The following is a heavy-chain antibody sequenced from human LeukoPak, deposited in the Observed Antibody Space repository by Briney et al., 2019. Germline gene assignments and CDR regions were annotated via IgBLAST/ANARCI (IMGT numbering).Heavy chain of an antibody. V-gene: IGHV3-23*01. CDR2: ISGSGDST. CDR3: TKYSGIYYWYFDF. J-gene: IGHJ4*02. CDR1: GFSFSTYA. Sequence: GGSLRLSCAASGFSFSTYAMGWVRQAPGKGLEWVSGISGSGDSTYSADSVKGRFTISRDNSKNTLYLRMNIMRAEDTALYYCTKYSGIYYWYFDFWGQGTLVTVSS. D-gene: IGHD3-22*01.